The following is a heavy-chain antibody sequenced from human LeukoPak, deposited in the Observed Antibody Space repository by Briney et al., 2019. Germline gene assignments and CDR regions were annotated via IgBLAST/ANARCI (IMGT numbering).Heavy chain of an antibody. D-gene: IGHD5-18*01. Sequence: GGSLRLSCAASGFTFDDYAMHWVRQAPGKGLEWVSLISGDGGSTYYADSVKGRFTISRDNSKNTLFLQMNSLRAEDTAVYYCARPVGYSYGGGFNSWGQGTLVTVSS. CDR1: GFTFDDYA. J-gene: IGHJ4*02. CDR2: ISGDGGST. CDR3: ARPVGYSYGGGFNS. V-gene: IGHV3-43*02.